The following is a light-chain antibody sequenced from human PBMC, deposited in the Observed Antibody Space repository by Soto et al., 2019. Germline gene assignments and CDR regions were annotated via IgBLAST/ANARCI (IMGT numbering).Light chain of an antibody. V-gene: IGLV3-1*01. CDR2: QDY. CDR1: KLGNKN. J-gene: IGLJ2*01. CDR3: QAWDTGTVI. Sequence: SYELTQAPSVSVSPGQTASITCSGNKLGNKNVCWYQQKTGQSPVLPIYQDYLRPSGVPERFSGSNSGNTATLTISGTQAMDDADYYCQAWDTGTVIFGGGTKVTVL.